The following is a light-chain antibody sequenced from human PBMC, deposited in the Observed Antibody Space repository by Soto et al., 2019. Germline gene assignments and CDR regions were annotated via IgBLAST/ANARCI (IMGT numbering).Light chain of an antibody. Sequence: IQMLQSPSTLSTSVGDRVTITCRASQSISNWLAWYQQKPGRAPKLLIYDASTLESGVPSRFSGSGSETEFTLTISRLQPDDFATYFCHSRAFGQGTRLEIK. CDR3: HSRA. CDR1: QSISNW. CDR2: DAS. J-gene: IGKJ5*01. V-gene: IGKV1-5*01.